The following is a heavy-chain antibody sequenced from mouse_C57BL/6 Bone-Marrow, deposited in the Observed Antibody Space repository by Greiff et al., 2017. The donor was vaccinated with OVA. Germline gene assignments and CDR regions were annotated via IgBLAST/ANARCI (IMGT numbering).Heavy chain of an antibody. J-gene: IGHJ4*01. Sequence: EVQLVESGEGLVKPGGSLKLSCAASGFTFSSYCMNWVRQTPGKGLEWVGYISTGDDYTYYEDTVKGQSTITRDNARNTLYLQMSSLKSEDTAMYYCTRPLDAKDYWGRGNGVTVSS. D-gene: IGHD6-1*01. CDR2: ISTGDDYT. CDR1: GFTFSSYC. V-gene: IGHV5-9-1*02. CDR3: TRPLDAKDY.